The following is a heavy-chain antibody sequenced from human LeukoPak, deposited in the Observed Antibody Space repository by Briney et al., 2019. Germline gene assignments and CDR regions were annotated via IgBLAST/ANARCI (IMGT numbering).Heavy chain of an antibody. CDR3: ARLKGLSVDTAMVTVYYYMDV. CDR1: GGTFSSYA. D-gene: IGHD5-18*01. CDR2: IIPIFGTA. V-gene: IGHV1-69*06. Sequence: GASVKVSCKASGGTFSSYAISWVRQAPGQGLEWMGGIIPIFGTANYAQKFQGRVTITADKSTSTAYMELSSLRSEDTAVYYCARLKGLSVDTAMVTVYYYMDVWGKGTTVTISS. J-gene: IGHJ6*03.